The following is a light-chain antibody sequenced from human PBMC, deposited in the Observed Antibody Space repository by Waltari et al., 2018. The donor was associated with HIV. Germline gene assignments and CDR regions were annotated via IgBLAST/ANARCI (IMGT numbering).Light chain of an antibody. V-gene: IGKV1-5*03. Sequence: DSPMTRSPSTLSASVGDRVTITCRARRNIDNRMAWYQQKPGKVPTLLIYFASTLQRGVPWRFSGSGSGTEFTLTISSLQPDDFATYYCQGGNGYFGQGTKVEIK. J-gene: IGKJ2*01. CDR2: FAS. CDR1: RNIDNR. CDR3: QGGNGY.